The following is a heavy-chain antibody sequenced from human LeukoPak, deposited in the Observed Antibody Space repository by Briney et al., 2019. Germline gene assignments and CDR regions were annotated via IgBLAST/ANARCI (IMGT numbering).Heavy chain of an antibody. CDR2: IYHSGST. Sequence: SETLSLTCTVSGSSISSGVYYWTWIRQLPGKGLEWIGYIYHSGSTYYNPSLKSRVSMSVDTSKNQFSLRLTSVTAADTAVYYCGRGGGPYRPLDYSGQGTLVTVAS. CDR1: GSSISSGVYY. CDR3: GRGGGPYRPLDY. V-gene: IGHV4-31*03. J-gene: IGHJ4*02.